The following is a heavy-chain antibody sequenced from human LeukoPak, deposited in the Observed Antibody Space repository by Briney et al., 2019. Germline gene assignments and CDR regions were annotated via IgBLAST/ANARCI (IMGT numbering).Heavy chain of an antibody. CDR3: GRHAYGDSSAAFDI. J-gene: IGHJ3*02. Sequence: SETLSLTCAVSGDSISSNYCWRWVRQFPGKGLEWIGEVYRRGSTSYNPSLKSRVVISIDKSKNQYSLNLNPVTAADTAMYYCGRHAYGDSSAAFDIWGQGTMVIVSS. CDR1: GDSISSNYC. V-gene: IGHV4-4*02. CDR2: VYRRGST. D-gene: IGHD4-17*01.